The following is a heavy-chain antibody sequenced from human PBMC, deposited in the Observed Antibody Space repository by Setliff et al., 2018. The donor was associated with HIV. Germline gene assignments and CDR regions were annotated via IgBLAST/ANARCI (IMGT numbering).Heavy chain of an antibody. CDR1: GDSISTDY. D-gene: IGHD2-2*01. CDR2: IYSSGST. CDR3: AREPYQLQTEDGMDV. J-gene: IGHJ6*02. V-gene: IGHV4-59*12. Sequence: PSETLSLTCTVSGDSISTDYWSWIRQPPGRGLEWIGYIYSSGSTNFNPPLQSRVTISVDTSKNQFSLKLSSVTAADTAVYYCAREPYQLQTEDGMDVWGQGTTVTVSS.